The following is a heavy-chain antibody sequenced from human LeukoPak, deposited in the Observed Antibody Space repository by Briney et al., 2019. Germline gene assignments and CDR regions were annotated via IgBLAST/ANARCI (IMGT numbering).Heavy chain of an antibody. J-gene: IGHJ5*02. CDR3: SGITIDDNWFDP. D-gene: IGHD3-3*01. CDR1: GGSFSGYY. CDR2: INHSGST. V-gene: IGHV4-34*03. Sequence: SETLSLTCAVYGGSFSGYYWSWIRQPPGKGLEWIGEINHSGSTNYNPSLKSRVTISVDTSKNQFSLKLSSVTAADTAVYYCSGITIDDNWFDPWGQGTLVTVSS.